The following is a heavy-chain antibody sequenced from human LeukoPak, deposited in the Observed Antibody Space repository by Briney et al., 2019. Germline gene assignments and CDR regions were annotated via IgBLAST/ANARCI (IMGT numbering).Heavy chain of an antibody. D-gene: IGHD1-26*01. CDR2: ISSSSSYI. Sequence: GGSLRLSCAASGFTFSSYSMNWVRQAPGKGLEWVSSISSSSSYIYYADSVKGRFTISRDNAKNSLYLQMNSLRAEDTAVYYCAREVKELYDAFDIWGQGTMVTVSS. CDR1: GFTFSSYS. J-gene: IGHJ3*02. CDR3: AREVKELYDAFDI. V-gene: IGHV3-21*01.